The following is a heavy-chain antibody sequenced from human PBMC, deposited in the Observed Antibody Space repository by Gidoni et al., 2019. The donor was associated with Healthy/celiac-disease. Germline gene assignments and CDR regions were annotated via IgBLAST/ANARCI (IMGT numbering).Heavy chain of an antibody. CDR2: INHSGST. CDR1: AGSFSGYY. D-gene: IGHD3-9*01. V-gene: IGHV4-34*01. J-gene: IGHJ4*02. Sequence: QVQLQQWRAGLLKPSETLSLTCAVYAGSFSGYYWSWIRQPPGKGLEWIGEINHSGSTNYNPSLKSRVTISVDTSKNQFSLKLSSVTAADTAVYYCARSWKWAGQILTGSVFDYWGQGTLVTVSS. CDR3: ARSWKWAGQILTGSVFDY.